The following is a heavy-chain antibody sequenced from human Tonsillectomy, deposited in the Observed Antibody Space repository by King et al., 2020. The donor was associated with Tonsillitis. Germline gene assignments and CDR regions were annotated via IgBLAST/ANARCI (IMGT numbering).Heavy chain of an antibody. Sequence: VQLVESGGGLVKPGGSLRLSCAASGFTFSSYTMTWVRQAPGKGLEWVSSISSSGTYIYYADSVKGRFTISRDNAKNSLYLQMNSLSAEDTGVYYCARDSNDFWSGYYNHWGQGTLVTVSS. V-gene: IGHV3-21*01. D-gene: IGHD3-3*01. CDR2: ISSSGTYI. CDR1: GFTFSSYT. J-gene: IGHJ5*02. CDR3: ARDSNDFWSGYYNH.